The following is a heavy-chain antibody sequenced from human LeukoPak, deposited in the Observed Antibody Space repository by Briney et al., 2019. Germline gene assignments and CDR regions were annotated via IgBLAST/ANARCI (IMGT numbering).Heavy chain of an antibody. CDR2: ISYDGSNK. CDR1: GFTFSSYA. CDR3: ARPQCSSTSCYVNYYGMDV. Sequence: GGSLRLSCAASGFTFSSYAMHWVRQAPGKGLEWVAVISYDGSNKYYADSVKGRFTNSRDNSKNTLYLQMNSLRAEDTAVYYCARPQCSSTSCYVNYYGMDVWGQGTTVTVSS. V-gene: IGHV3-30-3*01. D-gene: IGHD2-2*01. J-gene: IGHJ6*02.